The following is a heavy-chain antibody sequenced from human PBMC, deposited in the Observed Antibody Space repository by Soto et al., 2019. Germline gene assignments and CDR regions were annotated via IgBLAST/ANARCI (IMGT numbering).Heavy chain of an antibody. D-gene: IGHD6-19*01. Sequence: SGFTFSSYSMNWVRQAPGKGLEWVSYISSSSSTIYYADSVKGRFTISRDNAKNSLYLQMNSLRDEDTAVYYCARERYSSGLNWFDHWGRGTLVTVSS. CDR3: ARERYSSGLNWFDH. CDR1: GFTFSSYS. J-gene: IGHJ5*02. V-gene: IGHV3-48*02. CDR2: ISSSSSTI.